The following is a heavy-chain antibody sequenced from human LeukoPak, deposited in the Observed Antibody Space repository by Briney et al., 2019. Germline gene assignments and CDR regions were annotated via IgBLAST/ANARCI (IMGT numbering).Heavy chain of an antibody. D-gene: IGHD3-10*01. CDR1: GFTFSDYY. CDR2: ISSSGTTI. Sequence: GGSLRLSCAASGFTFSDYYMSWIRQAPGKGLEWVSYISSSGTTIYYAASVKGRFTISRDNAKNSLYLQMNSLRAEDTAVYYCARGYGSGSSHIDYWGQGTLVTVSS. V-gene: IGHV3-11*04. J-gene: IGHJ4*02. CDR3: ARGYGSGSSHIDY.